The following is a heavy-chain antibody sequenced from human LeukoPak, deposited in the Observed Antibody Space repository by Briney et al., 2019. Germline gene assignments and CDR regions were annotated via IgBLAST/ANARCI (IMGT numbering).Heavy chain of an antibody. Sequence: GGSLGLSCAASGFTVSSNYMSWVRQAPGKGLEWVSVIYSGGSTYYADSVKGRFTISRDNSKNTLYLQMNSLRAEDTAVYYCAKVTMVRGVSVDYWGQGTLVTVSP. CDR1: GFTVSSNY. V-gene: IGHV3-66*01. J-gene: IGHJ4*02. CDR3: AKVTMVRGVSVDY. D-gene: IGHD3-10*01. CDR2: IYSGGST.